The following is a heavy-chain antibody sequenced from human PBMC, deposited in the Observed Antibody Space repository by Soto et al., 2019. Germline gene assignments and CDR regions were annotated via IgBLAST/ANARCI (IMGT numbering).Heavy chain of an antibody. D-gene: IGHD3-9*01. J-gene: IGHJ4*02. CDR2: IYYSGST. Sequence: QLQLQESGPGLVKPSETLSLTCTVSGGSISSSSNYWGWIRQPPGKGPEGMGRIYYSGSTYYNPSLTGRLPLSVDQSKNKFSLKMRSVTAADTAVYYCARHGQGRYFDWLLQETDSFAYWGQGTLVTVSS. CDR1: GGSISSSSNY. CDR3: ARHGQGRYFDWLLQETDSFAY. V-gene: IGHV4-39*01.